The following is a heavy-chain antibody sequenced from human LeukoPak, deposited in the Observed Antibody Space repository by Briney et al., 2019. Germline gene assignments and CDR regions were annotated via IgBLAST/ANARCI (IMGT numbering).Heavy chain of an antibody. Sequence: GGSLRLSCAASGFIFSDYTIQWVRQAPGKGLECVSAIISNGSSRHYANSVKGRFTISRDNSKNSLYLQMSSLRAEDTAVYYCVSTTGPWGQGTLVTVSS. CDR1: GFIFSDYT. D-gene: IGHD1-7*01. V-gene: IGHV3-64*01. CDR3: VSTTGP. CDR2: IISNGSSR. J-gene: IGHJ5*02.